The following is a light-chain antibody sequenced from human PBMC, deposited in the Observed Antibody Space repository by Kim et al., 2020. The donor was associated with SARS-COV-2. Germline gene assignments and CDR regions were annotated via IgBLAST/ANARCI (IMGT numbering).Light chain of an antibody. J-gene: IGLJ1*01. V-gene: IGLV2-18*02. CDR2: EVS. Sequence: GQSVTISCTGTSSAVGDYNRVSWYQQSPGTAPKLIIYEVSHRPSGVPDRFSGSKSGNTASLTISGLQAEDEADYHCNSWTSSNTFVFGTGTKVTVL. CDR3: NSWTSSNTFV. CDR1: SSAVGDYNR.